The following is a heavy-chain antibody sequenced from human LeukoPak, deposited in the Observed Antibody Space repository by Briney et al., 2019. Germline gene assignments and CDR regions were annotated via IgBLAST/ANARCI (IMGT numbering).Heavy chain of an antibody. CDR3: ASSNFWSGYYLNRYFDY. V-gene: IGHV4-34*01. CDR1: GGSFSGYY. J-gene: IGHJ4*02. CDR2: INHSGST. D-gene: IGHD3-3*01. Sequence: SETLSLTCAVYGGSFSGYYWSWIRQPPGKGLEWIGEINHSGSTNYNPSLKSRVTISVDTSKNQFSLKLSPVTAADTAVYYCASSNFWSGYYLNRYFDYWGQGTLVTVSS.